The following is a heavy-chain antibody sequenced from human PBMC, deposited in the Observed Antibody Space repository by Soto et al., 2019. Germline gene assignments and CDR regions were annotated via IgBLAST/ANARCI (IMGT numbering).Heavy chain of an antibody. D-gene: IGHD5-12*01. CDR3: ARDNIVGWHSPGY. V-gene: IGHV1-69*08. CDR1: GGTFSSYT. J-gene: IGHJ4*02. Sequence: QVQLVQSGAEVKKPGSSVKVSCKASGGTFSSYTISWVRQAPGQGLEWMGRIIPILGIANYAQKFQGRVTITADKSTSTAYMELSSLRSEDTAVYYCARDNIVGWHSPGYWGQGTLVTVSS. CDR2: IIPILGIA.